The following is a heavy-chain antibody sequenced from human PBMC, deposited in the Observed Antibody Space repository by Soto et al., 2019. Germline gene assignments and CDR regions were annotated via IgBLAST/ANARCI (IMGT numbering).Heavy chain of an antibody. CDR2: ISSSSSYT. Sequence: LRLSCAASGFTFSDYYMSWIRQAPGKGLEWVSYISSSSSYTNYADSVKGRFTISRDNAKNSLYLQMNSLRAEDTAVYYCARDDVTMVRGVITNYYYYYGMDVWGQGTTVTVSS. D-gene: IGHD3-10*01. CDR3: ARDDVTMVRGVITNYYYYYGMDV. CDR1: GFTFSDYY. J-gene: IGHJ6*02. V-gene: IGHV3-11*06.